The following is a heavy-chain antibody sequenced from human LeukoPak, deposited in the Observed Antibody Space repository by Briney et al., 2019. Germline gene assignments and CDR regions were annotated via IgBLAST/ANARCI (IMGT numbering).Heavy chain of an antibody. V-gene: IGHV3-15*01. D-gene: IGHD2-21*01. Sequence: GGSLRLSCTVSGLTFTDPWLSWVRQAPGKGLEWVGRVKSKGSGGTIDYAAPVKDRFTISRDDSKNTLFLQMRSLRPEDTAVHYCAHILSVPYQALGSWGQGTLVTVSS. CDR3: AHILSVPYQALGS. CDR1: GLTFTDPW. J-gene: IGHJ4*02. CDR2: VKSKGSGGTI.